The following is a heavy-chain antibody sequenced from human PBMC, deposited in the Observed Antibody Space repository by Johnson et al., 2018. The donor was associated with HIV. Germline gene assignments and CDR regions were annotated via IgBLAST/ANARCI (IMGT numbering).Heavy chain of an antibody. CDR3: AKRGRGGSHAFDI. CDR1: GFTFSSYG. V-gene: IGHV3-30*18. Sequence: QVLLVESGGGVVQPGRSLRLSCAASGFTFSSYGMHWVRQAPGKGLEWVAVISYDGSSKFYADSVKGRFTVSRDNSKNTLYLQMNNLRAEDTAVYYCAKRGRGGSHAFDIWGQGTMVTVSS. D-gene: IGHD5-24*01. J-gene: IGHJ3*02. CDR2: ISYDGSSK.